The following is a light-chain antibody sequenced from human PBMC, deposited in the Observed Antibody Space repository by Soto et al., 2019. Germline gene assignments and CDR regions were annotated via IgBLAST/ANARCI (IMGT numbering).Light chain of an antibody. J-gene: IGKJ1*01. CDR1: QSVSSF. V-gene: IGKV3-11*01. CDR2: DIF. Sequence: EIVLTQSPATLSLSPGERATLSCRASQSVSSFLAWYQQKPGQAPRLLIYDIFNRATGIPARFSGGGSGTDFTLTISSLEPEDVAVYYCQQRSNSWTFGQGTKVEIK. CDR3: QQRSNSWT.